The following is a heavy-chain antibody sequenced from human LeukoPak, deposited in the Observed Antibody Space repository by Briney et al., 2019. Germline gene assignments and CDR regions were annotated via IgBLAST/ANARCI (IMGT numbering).Heavy chain of an antibody. CDR2: INHSGST. D-gene: IGHD5-18*01. V-gene: IGHV4-34*01. Sequence: SETLSLTCAVYGGSFSGYYWSWLRQPPGKGLEWLGEINHSGSTNYNPSLKSRVTISVDTSKNQFSLKLSSVTAADTAVYYCARIPQLWSRQGYFDYWGQGTLVTVSS. J-gene: IGHJ4*02. CDR1: GGSFSGYY. CDR3: ARIPQLWSRQGYFDY.